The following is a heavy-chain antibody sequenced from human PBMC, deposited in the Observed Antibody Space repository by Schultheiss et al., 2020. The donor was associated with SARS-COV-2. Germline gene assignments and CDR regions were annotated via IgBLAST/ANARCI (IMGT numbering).Heavy chain of an antibody. CDR2: INWNGGST. Sequence: GGSLRLSCAASGFTFSSYAMSWVRQAPGKGLEWVSGINWNGGSTYYSDSVKGRFTISRDNSKNTLYLQMNSLRAEDTAVYYCAKDEYPLYDSSGYYFDYWGQGTLVTVSS. CDR3: AKDEYPLYDSSGYYFDY. CDR1: GFTFSSYA. D-gene: IGHD3-22*01. J-gene: IGHJ4*02. V-gene: IGHV3-23*01.